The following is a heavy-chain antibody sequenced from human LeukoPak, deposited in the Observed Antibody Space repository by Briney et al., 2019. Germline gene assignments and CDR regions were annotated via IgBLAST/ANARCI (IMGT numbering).Heavy chain of an antibody. D-gene: IGHD2-15*01. V-gene: IGHV1-2*06. J-gene: IGHJ5*02. CDR1: GYTFTVYY. Sequence: ASVKVSCKASGYTFTVYYMYWVRQAPGQGLEWMGRINPNSGGTDYAQNFQGRVTMTRDTSISTAYMELSRLRSDDTAVYYCARGYCSGGTCYLVENWFDPWGQGTLVTVSS. CDR3: ARGYCSGGTCYLVENWFDP. CDR2: INPNSGGT.